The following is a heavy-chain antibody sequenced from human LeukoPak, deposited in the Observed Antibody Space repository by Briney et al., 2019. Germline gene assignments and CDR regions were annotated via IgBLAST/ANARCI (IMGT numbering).Heavy chain of an antibody. V-gene: IGHV3-53*01. J-gene: IGHJ4*02. D-gene: IGHD6-13*01. CDR2: IYSGGNT. CDR3: ARRGSSNWLFDY. CDR1: GFTVSSNY. Sequence: GGSLRLSCAVSGFTVSSNYMSWVRQAPGKGLEWVSLIYSGGNTYYADSVKGRFTISRDNSKNTLYLQMNSLRAEDTAVYYCARRGSSNWLFDYWGQGTLVTVSS.